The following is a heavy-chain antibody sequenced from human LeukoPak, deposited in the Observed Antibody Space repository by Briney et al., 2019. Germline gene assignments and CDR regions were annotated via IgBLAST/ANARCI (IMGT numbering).Heavy chain of an antibody. Sequence: GESLKISCKGSGYSFTSYWIGWVRQMPGKGLEWVGIIYPGDSDTRYSPSFQGQVTISADKSISTAYLQWSSLKASDTAMYYCAMTSGIAAAGLDYWGQGTLVTVSS. CDR3: AMTSGIAAAGLDY. V-gene: IGHV5-51*01. CDR1: GYSFTSYW. D-gene: IGHD6-13*01. J-gene: IGHJ4*02. CDR2: IYPGDSDT.